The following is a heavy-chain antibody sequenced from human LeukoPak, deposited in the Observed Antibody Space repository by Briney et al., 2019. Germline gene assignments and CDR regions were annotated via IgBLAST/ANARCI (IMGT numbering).Heavy chain of an antibody. CDR1: GFTFSSYG. Sequence: GGSLRLSCAASGFTFSSYGMHWVRQAPGKGLEWVAFIRYDGSNKYYADSVKGRFTISRDNSKNTLYLQMNSLRAEDTAVYYCARGINSPGDDAFDIWGQGTMVTVSS. CDR2: IRYDGSNK. D-gene: IGHD2/OR15-2a*01. CDR3: ARGINSPGDDAFDI. V-gene: IGHV3-30*02. J-gene: IGHJ3*02.